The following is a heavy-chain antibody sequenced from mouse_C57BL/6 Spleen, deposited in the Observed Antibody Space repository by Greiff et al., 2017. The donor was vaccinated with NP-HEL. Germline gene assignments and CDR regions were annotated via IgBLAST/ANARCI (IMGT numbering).Heavy chain of an antibody. Sequence: EVKLVESGGGLVQPGGSLSLSCAASGFTFTAYYMSWVRQPPGKALEWLGFIRNKANGYTTEYSASVKGRFTISRDNSQSILYLQMNALRAEDSATYYCARSNWDFYYFDYWGQGTTLTVSS. CDR3: ARSNWDFYYFDY. CDR1: GFTFTAYY. CDR2: IRNKANGYTT. V-gene: IGHV7-3*01. J-gene: IGHJ2*01. D-gene: IGHD4-1*01.